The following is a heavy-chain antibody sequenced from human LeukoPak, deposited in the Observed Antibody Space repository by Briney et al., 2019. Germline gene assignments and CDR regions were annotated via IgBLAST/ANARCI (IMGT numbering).Heavy chain of an antibody. D-gene: IGHD3-3*01. CDR2: IYYSGGT. Sequence: SETLSLTCTVSGGSISSGTYYWGWIRQPPGKGLEWIGSIYYSGGTYNNPSLKSRVTISVDTSKNQFSLRLTSVTAADTAVYFCVRHRDYGYAVRFLEWLPTYDYWGQGALVTVSS. J-gene: IGHJ4*02. CDR3: VRHRDYGYAVRFLEWLPTYDY. V-gene: IGHV4-39*01. CDR1: GGSISSGTYY.